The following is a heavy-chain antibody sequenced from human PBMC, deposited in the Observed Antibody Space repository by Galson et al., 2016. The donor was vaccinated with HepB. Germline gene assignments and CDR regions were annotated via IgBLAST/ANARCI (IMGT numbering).Heavy chain of an antibody. Sequence: SVKVSCKASGYTFTSYGISWVRRAPGQGLEWMGWISAYNGNTNYAQKLQGRVTMTTDTSTSTAYMELRSLRSGDTAVYYGAREKYDYDSSGDGDYYYYGKDGWGQGTTVTVSS. CDR3: AREKYDYDSSGDGDYYYYGKDG. CDR2: ISAYNGNT. V-gene: IGHV1-18*01. D-gene: IGHD3-22*01. J-gene: IGHJ6*02. CDR1: GYTFTSYG.